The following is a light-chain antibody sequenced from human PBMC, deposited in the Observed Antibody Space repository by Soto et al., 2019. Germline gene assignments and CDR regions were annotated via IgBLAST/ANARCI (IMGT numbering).Light chain of an antibody. CDR2: GAS. Sequence: DIQMTQAPSSLSSSVGDRVTITCLSSQSIASRLNWYQQKPGSAPKLLIYGASTLESGVPSRFSGSGSGTDFTLTVSSLQVEDFATYYCQQTDTIPRTFGQGTKVDIK. CDR1: QSIASR. CDR3: QQTDTIPRT. J-gene: IGKJ1*01. V-gene: IGKV1-39*01.